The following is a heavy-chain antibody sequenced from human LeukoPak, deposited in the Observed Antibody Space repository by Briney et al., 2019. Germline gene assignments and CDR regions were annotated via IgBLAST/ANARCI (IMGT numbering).Heavy chain of an antibody. CDR2: ISGSGGNT. Sequence: AGGSLRLSCAASGFTFSSYGMSWVRQAPGKGLEWVSAISGSGGNTYYADSVKGRVNISRDNSKKTLYLQMNSLRAEDTAVYYCAKEMGFKIREVMLGFFDYWGQGTLVTVSS. CDR3: AKEMGFKIREVMLGFFDY. J-gene: IGHJ4*02. D-gene: IGHD3-10*01. CDR1: GFTFSSYG. V-gene: IGHV3-23*01.